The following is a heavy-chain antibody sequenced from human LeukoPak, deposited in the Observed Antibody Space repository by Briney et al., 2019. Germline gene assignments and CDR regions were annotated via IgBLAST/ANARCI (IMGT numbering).Heavy chain of an antibody. V-gene: IGHV3-30*02. CDR3: ARRGDILTAYAFDY. J-gene: IGHJ4*02. CDR1: GFSFTNYG. Sequence: PGGSLRLSCAASGFSFTNYGMHWVRQAPGKGLEWVAFIRYDGDKTHYVDSVKGRFTVSRGNSNKTLYLQMNGLRAEDTAVYYCARRGDILTAYAFDYWGQGTLVTVSS. D-gene: IGHD3-9*01. CDR2: IRYDGDKT.